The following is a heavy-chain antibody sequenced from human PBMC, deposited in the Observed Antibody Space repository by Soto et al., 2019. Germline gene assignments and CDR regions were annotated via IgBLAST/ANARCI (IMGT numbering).Heavy chain of an antibody. CDR1: GGSISSGGYY. Sequence: SETLSLTCTVSGGSISSGGYYWSWIRQHPGKGKEWIGYIHYSGSTYYNPSLKSRVTISVDTSKNQFSLKLRSVTATNTAGYCFGRKLRNNGWKKTRGAFDIWGQGTMVTVSS. CDR2: IHYSGST. D-gene: IGHD2-8*01. CDR3: GRKLRNNGWKKTRGAFDI. J-gene: IGHJ3*02. V-gene: IGHV4-31*03.